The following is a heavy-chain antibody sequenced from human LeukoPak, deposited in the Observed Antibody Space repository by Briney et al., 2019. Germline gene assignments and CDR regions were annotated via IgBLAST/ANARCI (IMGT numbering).Heavy chain of an antibody. CDR3: ARGKRGFGDPYSFFDY. CDR2: INRDGRSA. CDR1: EFTLIDYW. J-gene: IGHJ4*02. D-gene: IGHD4-17*01. Sequence: GGSLRLSCRASEFTLIDYWMHWVRQAPGEGLVWVSRINRDGRSAGYADFVKGRFTISRDNAKNTLSMQMDNLRVEDTAIYYCARGKRGFGDPYSFFDYWGQGALVTVSS. V-gene: IGHV3-74*01.